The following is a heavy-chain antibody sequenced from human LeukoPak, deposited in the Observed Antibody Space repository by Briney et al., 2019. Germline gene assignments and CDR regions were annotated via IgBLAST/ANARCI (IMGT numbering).Heavy chain of an antibody. V-gene: IGHV4-34*01. D-gene: IGHD6-6*01. CDR2: INHSGST. CDR1: GGSFSGYY. Sequence: SETLSLTCAVYGGSFSGYYWSWIRQPPGKGLEWIGEINHSGSTNYNPSLKSRVTISVDTSKNQFSLKLSSVTAADTAVYYCASSAARPRYYYYMDVWGKGTTVTVSS. CDR3: ASSAARPRYYYYMDV. J-gene: IGHJ6*03.